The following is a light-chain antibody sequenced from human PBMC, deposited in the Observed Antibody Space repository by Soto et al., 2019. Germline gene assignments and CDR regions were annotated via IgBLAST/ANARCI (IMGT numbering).Light chain of an antibody. CDR1: QSVSSNY. CDR2: GAS. Sequence: EIVLTQSPGTLSLSPGERATLSCRASQSVSSNYLAWYQQKPGQAPRPLIYGASSRATGIPDRFSGSGAETDFPLTISILESEDFAVYYCQQYGRSPWTFGQGTKVEIK. V-gene: IGKV3-20*01. CDR3: QQYGRSPWT. J-gene: IGKJ1*01.